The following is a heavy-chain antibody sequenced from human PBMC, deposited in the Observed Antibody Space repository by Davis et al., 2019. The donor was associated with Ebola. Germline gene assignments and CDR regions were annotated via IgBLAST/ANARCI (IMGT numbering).Heavy chain of an antibody. V-gene: IGHV4-59*05. CDR2: VFYRGNT. Sequence: SETLSLTCTVSGGSISSYYWSWIRQPPGKGLEWIGSVFYRGNTYYNPSLKSRLTISVDTSKNQFSLKLNSVTAADTAVFYCARRVEHCYSSCQCDSWGQGTQVAVSS. CDR3: ARRVEHCYSSCQCDS. CDR1: GGSISSYY. D-gene: IGHD2-21*01. J-gene: IGHJ4*02.